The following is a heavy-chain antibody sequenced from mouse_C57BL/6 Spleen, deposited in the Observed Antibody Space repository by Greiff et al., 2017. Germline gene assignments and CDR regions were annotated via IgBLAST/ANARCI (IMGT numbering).Heavy chain of an antibody. CDR1: GYTFTNYW. V-gene: IGHV1-63*01. CDR2: IYPGGGYT. CDR3: ARRGDYDGEYYYAMDY. J-gene: IGHJ4*01. D-gene: IGHD2-4*01. Sequence: VKLMESGAELVRPGTSVKMSCKASGYTFTNYWIGWAKQRPGHGLEWIGDIYPGGGYTNYNEKFKGKATLTADKSSSTAYMQFSSLTSEDSAIYYCARRGDYDGEYYYAMDYWGQGTSVTVSS.